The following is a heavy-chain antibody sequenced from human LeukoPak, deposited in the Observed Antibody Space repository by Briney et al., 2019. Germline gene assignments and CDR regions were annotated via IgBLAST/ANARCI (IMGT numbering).Heavy chain of an antibody. J-gene: IGHJ4*02. V-gene: IGHV4-34*01. D-gene: IGHD1-1*01. CDR2: INHSGST. CDR3: ARVRLNGDFDY. CDR1: GGSFSGYY. Sequence: PSETLSLTCAVYGGSFSGYYWSWIRQPPGKGLEWIGEINHSGSTNYNPSLKSRVTISVDTSKNQFSLKLSSVTAADTAVYYCARVRLNGDFDYWGRGTLVTVSS.